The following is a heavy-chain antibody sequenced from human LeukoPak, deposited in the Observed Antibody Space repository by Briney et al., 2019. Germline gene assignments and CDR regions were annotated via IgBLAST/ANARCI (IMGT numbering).Heavy chain of an antibody. J-gene: IGHJ4*02. Sequence: PGGSLRLSCAASGFTFSSYWMSWVRQAPGKGLEWVANIKQDGSEKYYVDSMKGRFTISRDNAKKSLYLRMNSLRAEDTAVYYCVRDSSSSSVLFDYWGQGTLVTVSS. CDR1: GFTFSSYW. D-gene: IGHD6-6*01. V-gene: IGHV3-7*01. CDR3: VRDSSSSSVLFDY. CDR2: IKQDGSEK.